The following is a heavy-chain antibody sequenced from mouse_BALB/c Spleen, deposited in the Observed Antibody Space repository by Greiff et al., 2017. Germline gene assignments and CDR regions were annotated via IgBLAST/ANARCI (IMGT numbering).Heavy chain of an antibody. CDR1: GFNIKDTY. Sequence: EVKLMESGAELVKPGASVKLSCTASGFNIKDTYMHWVKQRPEQGLEWIGRIDPANGNTKYDPKFQGKATITADTSSNTAYLQLSSLTSEDTAVYYCARSGNNGWYFDVWGAGTTVTVSS. CDR2: IDPANGNT. D-gene: IGHD2-1*01. J-gene: IGHJ1*01. V-gene: IGHV14-3*02. CDR3: ARSGNNGWYFDV.